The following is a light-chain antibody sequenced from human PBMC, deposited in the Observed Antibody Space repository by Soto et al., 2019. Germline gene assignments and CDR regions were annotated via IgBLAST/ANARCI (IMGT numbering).Light chain of an antibody. V-gene: IGLV2-8*01. CDR1: SSDVGGYDY. CDR2: DVS. CDR3: SSYAGTYLV. J-gene: IGLJ1*01. Sequence: SALTRPPSACGSRGKSVDIKWIGTSSDVGGYDYVSWYQQHPGKAPNLMIYDVSKRPSGVPDRFSGSKSGNTASLTVSGLQAEDEADYYCSSYAGTYLVFGTGTKVTVL.